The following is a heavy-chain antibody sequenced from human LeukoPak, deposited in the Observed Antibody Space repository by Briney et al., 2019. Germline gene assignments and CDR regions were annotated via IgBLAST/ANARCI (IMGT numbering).Heavy chain of an antibody. CDR2: IKQDGSET. J-gene: IGHJ4*02. CDR1: GFTFSSYW. D-gene: IGHD3-10*01. Sequence: GGSLRLSCAASGFTFSSYWMRWVRQAPGKGLEWVANIKQDGSETYYTDSVKGRVTLSRDKATNTLYMHMNSLRAEDTAVYYCARGSRVVMVRPHWTFDYWGQGTLVTVSS. V-gene: IGHV3-7*01. CDR3: ARGSRVVMVRPHWTFDY.